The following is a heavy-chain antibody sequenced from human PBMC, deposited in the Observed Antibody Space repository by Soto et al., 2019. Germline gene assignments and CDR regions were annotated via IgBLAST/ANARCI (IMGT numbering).Heavy chain of an antibody. V-gene: IGHV3-48*02. CDR2: ISSSSSTI. D-gene: IGHD2-2*01. CDR3: ARGLGYCSSTSCSRTYYYYYYGMDV. CDR1: GFTFSSYS. J-gene: IGHJ6*02. Sequence: GGSLRLSCAASGFTFSSYSMNWVRQAPGKGLEWVSYISSSSSTIYYADSVKGRFTISRDNAKNSLYLQMNSLRDEDTAVYYCARGLGYCSSTSCSRTYYYYYYGMDVWGQGTTVTVSS.